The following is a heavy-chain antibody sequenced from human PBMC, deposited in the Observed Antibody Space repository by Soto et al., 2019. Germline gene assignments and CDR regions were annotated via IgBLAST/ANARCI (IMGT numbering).Heavy chain of an antibody. Sequence: QILESGGSLVQPGGSLRLSCVAARFTFSSAAMNWVRQPPGKGLEWVSIISDTGTRTHYADSVKGRFTISRDNSKNTLYLDMNSMRAEDTAVYYCATSLDIQYKNWFDPWGQGTLVTVSS. CDR3: ATSLDIQYKNWFDP. CDR1: RFTFSSAA. D-gene: IGHD1-1*01. CDR2: ISDTGTRT. V-gene: IGHV3-23*01. J-gene: IGHJ5*02.